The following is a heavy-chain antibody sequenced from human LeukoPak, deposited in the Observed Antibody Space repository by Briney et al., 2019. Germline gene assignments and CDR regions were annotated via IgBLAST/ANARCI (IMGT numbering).Heavy chain of an antibody. V-gene: IGHV3-30-3*01. J-gene: IGHJ4*02. CDR1: GFTFSSYA. CDR3: AREPRIVATIRSFDY. CDR2: ISYDGSNK. Sequence: GGSLRLSCAASGFTFSSYAMPWARRAPGKGLEWVAVISYDGSNKYYADSVKGRFTISRDNSKNTLYLQMNSLRAEDTAVYYCAREPRIVATIRSFDYWGQGTLVTVSS. D-gene: IGHD5-12*01.